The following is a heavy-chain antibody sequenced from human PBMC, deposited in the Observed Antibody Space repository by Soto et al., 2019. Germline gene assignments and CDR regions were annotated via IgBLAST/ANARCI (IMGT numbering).Heavy chain of an antibody. Sequence: GGSLRLSCAASKFTFSTYAMTWVRQAPGKGLEWVSDISGSGDNTYYADSVKGRFTISRDNSKSTLYLQMNSLRAEDTAVYYCARASGESYPGSRVFDSWGQGTRVTVSS. CDR1: KFTFSTYA. J-gene: IGHJ4*02. V-gene: IGHV3-23*01. CDR3: ARASGESYPGSRVFDS. CDR2: ISGSGDNT. D-gene: IGHD3-10*01.